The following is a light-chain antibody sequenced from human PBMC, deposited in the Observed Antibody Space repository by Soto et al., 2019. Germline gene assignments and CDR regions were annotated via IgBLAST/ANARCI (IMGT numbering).Light chain of an antibody. J-gene: IGKJ4*01. V-gene: IGKV3-11*01. CDR1: QSISSY. CDR2: DAS. Sequence: EIVLTQSPATLSLSPGERATLSCRASQSISSYLAWYQQKPGQAPRLLIYDASNRATGIPARFSGGGTGTDFTLTISSLEPEDFAVYYCQQRGNWPPTFGGGTKVENK. CDR3: QQRGNWPPT.